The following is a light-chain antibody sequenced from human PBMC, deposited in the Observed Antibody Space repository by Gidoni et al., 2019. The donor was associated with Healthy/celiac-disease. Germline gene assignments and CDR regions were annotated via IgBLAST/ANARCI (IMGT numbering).Light chain of an antibody. CDR2: KAS. CDR3: QQYNSYSPA. CDR1: QSISSW. V-gene: IGKV1-5*03. Sequence: DIQMTQSPSTLSASVGDRVTITCRASQSISSWLAWYQQKPGKAPTLLIYKASSLESGVPSRFSGSGSGTEFTLTISSLQPDDFATYYCQQYNSYSPAFGGGTKVEIK. J-gene: IGKJ4*01.